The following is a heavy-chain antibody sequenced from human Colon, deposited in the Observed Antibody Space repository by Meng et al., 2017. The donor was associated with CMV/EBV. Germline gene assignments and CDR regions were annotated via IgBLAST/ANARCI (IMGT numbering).Heavy chain of an antibody. V-gene: IGHV1-8*02. CDR3: AVIVPATDYSYGTDV. CDR2: MNPNSGET. Sequence: ASVKVSCKASGYTFSDYYLHWVRQAPGQGLEWMGWMNPNSGETGFAQKFQGRITMTRDTSISTAYLELSTLKSEDTALYFCAVIVPATDYSYGTDVWGQGTTVTVSS. D-gene: IGHD2-15*01. CDR1: GYTFSDYY. J-gene: IGHJ6*02.